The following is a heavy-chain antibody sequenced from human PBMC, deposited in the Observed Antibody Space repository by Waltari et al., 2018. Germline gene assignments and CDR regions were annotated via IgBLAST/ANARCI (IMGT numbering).Heavy chain of an antibody. CDR1: GGSITSNRHY. Sequence: QLQLQESGPGLGKPSETLSLTCIVSGGSITSNRHYWAWIRQPPGQGLEWLGTMSYTGATYSSPSLKGRATVSRDTSKNHLSLKLGSVTAADTAVYYCATYIGASIGTAAFDVWGQGTMVTVSS. V-gene: IGHV4-39*02. CDR2: MSYTGAT. CDR3: ATYIGASIGTAAFDV. D-gene: IGHD5-12*01. J-gene: IGHJ3*01.